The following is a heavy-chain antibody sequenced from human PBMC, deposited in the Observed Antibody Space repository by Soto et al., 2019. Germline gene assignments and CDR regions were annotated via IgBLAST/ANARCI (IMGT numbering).Heavy chain of an antibody. Sequence: SETLSLTCTVSGGSISSYFWSWVRQPPGKGLEWIGYTHYSGSTDYNPSLKSRVTISVDTSKNQFSLNLSSVTSADTAVYFCARDKTGTTLNYYFGMDVWGQGTTVTVSS. CDR3: ARDKTGTTLNYYFGMDV. V-gene: IGHV4-59*01. CDR2: THYSGST. CDR1: GGSISSYF. J-gene: IGHJ6*02. D-gene: IGHD1-7*01.